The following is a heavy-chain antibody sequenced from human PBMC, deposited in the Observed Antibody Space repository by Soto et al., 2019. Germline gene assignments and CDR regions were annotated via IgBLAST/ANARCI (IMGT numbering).Heavy chain of an antibody. J-gene: IGHJ2*01. CDR2: ISAYNGNT. V-gene: IGHV1-18*01. CDR3: ARDGYGDYVEPRYFDL. Sequence: QVQLVQSGAEVKKPGASVKVSCKASGYTFTSYGISWVRQAPGQGLEWMGWISAYNGNTNYAQKLQGRVTMTTDTSTSTVYMELRSLRSDDTAVYYCARDGYGDYVEPRYFDLWGRGTLVTVSS. D-gene: IGHD4-17*01. CDR1: GYTFTSYG.